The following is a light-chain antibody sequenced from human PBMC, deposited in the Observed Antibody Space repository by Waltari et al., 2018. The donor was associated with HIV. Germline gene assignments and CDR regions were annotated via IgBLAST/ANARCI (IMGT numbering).Light chain of an antibody. CDR2: NDS. CDR1: NIGTKE. J-gene: IGLJ2*01. CDR3: QVWHYTVV. V-gene: IGLV3-9*01. Sequence: YELPQPFSVSVALGQTARITCRGSNIGTKEVRWYQQKPGQAPLLLIFNDSHRPSGVPERFSASKSRNMATLTIIGAQAGDEAAYYCQVWHYTVVFGGGTKVTVL.